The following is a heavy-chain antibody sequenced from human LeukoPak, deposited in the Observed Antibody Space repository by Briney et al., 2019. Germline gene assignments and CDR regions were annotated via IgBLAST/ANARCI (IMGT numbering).Heavy chain of an antibody. CDR2: IYYSGST. CDR3: ARTLCCSSTSCYLRWFDP. D-gene: IGHD2-2*01. V-gene: IGHV4-30-4*01. Sequence: SETLSLTCTVSGGSISSGDYYWSWIRQPPGKGLEWIGYIYYSGSTYYNPSLKSRVTISVDTSKNQFSLKLSSVTAADTAVYYCARTLCCSSTSCYLRWFDPWGQGTLVTVSS. CDR1: GGSISSGDYY. J-gene: IGHJ5*02.